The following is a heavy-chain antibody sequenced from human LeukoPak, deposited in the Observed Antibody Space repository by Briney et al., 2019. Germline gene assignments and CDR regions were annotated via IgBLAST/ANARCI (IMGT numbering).Heavy chain of an antibody. Sequence: SETLSLTCGVYGGSFSGYHWTWIRLRPGKGLEWIGDINHSGSTHYNPSLKSRVTISVDTSNNQFSLKLHSVTAADTAVYYCARGSLVVITTGDAFDIWGQGTMVTVSS. CDR2: INHSGST. CDR1: GGSFSGYH. D-gene: IGHD3-22*01. V-gene: IGHV4-34*01. J-gene: IGHJ3*02. CDR3: ARGSLVVITTGDAFDI.